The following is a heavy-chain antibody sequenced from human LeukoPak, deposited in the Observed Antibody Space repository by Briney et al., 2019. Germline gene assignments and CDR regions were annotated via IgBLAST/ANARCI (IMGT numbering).Heavy chain of an antibody. CDR2: IRYDGSNK. J-gene: IGHJ4*02. D-gene: IGHD1-26*01. CDR3: AKDRGSYRHFDY. Sequence: GGSLRLSCAASGFTFSSYGVHWVRQAPGKGLEWVAFIRYDGSNKYYADSVKGRFTISRDNSKNTLYLQMNSLRAEDTAVYYCAKDRGSYRHFDYWGQGTLVTVSS. V-gene: IGHV3-30*02. CDR1: GFTFSSYG.